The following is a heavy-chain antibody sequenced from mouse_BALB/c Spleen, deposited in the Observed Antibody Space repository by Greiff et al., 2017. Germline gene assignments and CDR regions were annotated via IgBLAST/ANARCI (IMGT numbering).Heavy chain of an antibody. CDR2: ISDGGSYT. Sequence: EVLLVESGGGLVKPGGSLKLSCAASGFTFSGYYMSWVRQTPEKRLEWVATISDGGSYTYYPDSVKGRFTITTDNTNNNLYLQISSLTYDETAVYYCACHYDGCPYALDYWGQGTSVTVSS. D-gene: IGHD2-2*01. CDR3: ACHYDGCPYALDY. J-gene: IGHJ4*01. CDR1: GFTFSGYY. V-gene: IGHV5-4*02.